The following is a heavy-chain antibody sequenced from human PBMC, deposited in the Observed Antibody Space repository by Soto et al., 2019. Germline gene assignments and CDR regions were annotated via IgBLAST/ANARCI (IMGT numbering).Heavy chain of an antibody. V-gene: IGHV3-21*01. CDR2: ISSSSSYI. D-gene: IGHD1-26*01. CDR1: GFTFSSYS. J-gene: IGHJ6*02. Sequence: PVGALRFSCAASGFTFSSYSMNWVRQAPGKGLEWVSSISSSSSYIYYADSVKGRLTISRDNAKNSLYLQMNSLRAEDTAVYYCARGGSRSSLNGMDVWGQGTTVTVSS. CDR3: ARGGSRSSLNGMDV.